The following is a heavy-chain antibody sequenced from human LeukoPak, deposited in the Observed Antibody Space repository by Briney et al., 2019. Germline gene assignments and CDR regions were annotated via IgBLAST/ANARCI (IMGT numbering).Heavy chain of an antibody. CDR3: ARHSDYGDSYFDY. CDR2: IYPGDSDT. CDR1: GYTFNGYW. V-gene: IGHV5-51*01. Sequence: GESLKISCKGSGYTFNGYWIGWVRQMPGKGLEWMGIIYPGDSDTRYSPSFQGQVTISADKSISTAYLQWSSLKASDTAMYYCARHSDYGDSYFDYWGQGTLVTVSS. J-gene: IGHJ4*02. D-gene: IGHD4-17*01.